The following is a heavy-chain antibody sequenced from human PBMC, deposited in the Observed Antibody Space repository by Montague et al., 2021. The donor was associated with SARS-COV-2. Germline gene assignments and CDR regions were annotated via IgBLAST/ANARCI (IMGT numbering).Heavy chain of an antibody. V-gene: IGHV6-1*01. Sequence: CAISGDSVSSDTAAWHWIRQSPSRGLEWLGRTFYRSQWHTDSAASVRSRISFSGDISKNQFFLHLNSVTPEDTAIYYCARDGDYGGTWYSFLQNWGQGTLVTVSS. J-gene: IGHJ1*01. CDR1: GDSVSSDTAA. CDR2: TFYRSQWHT. CDR3: ARDGDYGGTWYSFLQN. D-gene: IGHD4-17*01.